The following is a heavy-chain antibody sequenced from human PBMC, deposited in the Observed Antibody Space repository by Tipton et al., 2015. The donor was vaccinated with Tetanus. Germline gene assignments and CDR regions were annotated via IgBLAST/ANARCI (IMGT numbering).Heavy chain of an antibody. Sequence: TLSLTCTVSGGSISSDAHYWSWIRQAPGKGLEWLGYISHSGTTNYNPSLVSRVTLSLDTARGQFSLKLTSGTAADAAVYYCARGLPREPFYFDYWGQGKQVSVSS. CDR3: ARGLPREPFYFDY. CDR1: GGSISSDAHY. V-gene: IGHV4-30-4*01. J-gene: IGHJ4*02. CDR2: ISHSGTT. D-gene: IGHD1-26*01.